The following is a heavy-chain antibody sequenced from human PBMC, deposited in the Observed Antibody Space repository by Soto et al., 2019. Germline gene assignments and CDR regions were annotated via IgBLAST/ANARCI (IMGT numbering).Heavy chain of an antibody. CDR2: IDGSGYT. CDR3: ARKQAGFFYGIDY. V-gene: IGHV4-31*03. Sequence: SETLSLTCTVSGGSISTGGYYWSWIRLYPGKGLEWLGYIDGSGYTFYNPSLQSRLTLSMDTSKNQFSLKLSSATAADTAVYFCARKQAGFFYGIDYWGQGTLVTVSS. CDR1: GGSISTGGYY. D-gene: IGHD3-3*01. J-gene: IGHJ4*02.